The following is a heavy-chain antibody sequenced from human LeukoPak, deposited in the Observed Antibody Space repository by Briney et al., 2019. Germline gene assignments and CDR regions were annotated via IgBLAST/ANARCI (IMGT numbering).Heavy chain of an antibody. CDR2: IRYDGSNK. J-gene: IGHJ4*02. CDR3: ARARGYSYGLDY. Sequence: GGSLRLSCAASGFTFSSYGMHWVRQAPGRGLEWVAFIRYDGSNKYYADSVKGRFTISRENAKNSLYLQMNSLRAGDTAVYYCARARGYSYGLDYWGQGTLVTVSS. V-gene: IGHV3-30*02. CDR1: GFTFSSYG. D-gene: IGHD5-18*01.